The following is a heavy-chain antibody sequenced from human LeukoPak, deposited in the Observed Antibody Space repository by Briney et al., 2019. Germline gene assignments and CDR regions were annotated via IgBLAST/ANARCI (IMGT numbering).Heavy chain of an antibody. CDR3: ARAAAATTLDY. CDR2: IYHSGST. J-gene: IGHJ4*02. D-gene: IGHD6-13*01. CDR1: GGSISSGGYY. Sequence: SQTLSLTCTVSGGSISSGGYYWSWIRQPPGKGLEWIGYIYHSGSTYYNPSLKSRVTISVDRSKNQFSLKLSSVTAADTAVYYCARAAAATTLDYWGQGTLVTVSS. V-gene: IGHV4-30-2*01.